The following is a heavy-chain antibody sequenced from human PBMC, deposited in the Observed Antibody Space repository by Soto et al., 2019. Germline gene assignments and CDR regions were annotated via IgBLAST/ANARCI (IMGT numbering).Heavy chain of an antibody. Sequence: EVQLVESGGGLVNPGGSLRVSCAASGFTFSSYNMNWVRQAPGKGLEWVSSISSSSTYIDYADSVKGRFTISRDNARNLLYLQLDSLRDEDTAVYYCVRPVESSIIKSSAFDPWGQGTLVTVSS. CDR2: ISSSSTYI. CDR3: VRPVESSIIKSSAFDP. D-gene: IGHD3-10*01. J-gene: IGHJ5*02. V-gene: IGHV3-21*06. CDR1: GFTFSSYN.